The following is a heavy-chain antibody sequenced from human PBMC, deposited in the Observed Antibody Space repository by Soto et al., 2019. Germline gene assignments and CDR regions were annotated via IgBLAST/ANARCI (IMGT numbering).Heavy chain of an antibody. Sequence: EVQLVESGGGLVQPGGSLRLSCAASGFTFRSYWMTWVRQSPGKGLEWVANIQQDGTEKNYVDSVKGRFTISRDNAKNSLYLQMNSLRAEDTAVYYCARDRYQSSNYYGSEFDYWGQGILVTVSS. D-gene: IGHD3-10*01. CDR3: ARDRYQSSNYYGSEFDY. J-gene: IGHJ4*02. CDR1: GFTFRSYW. CDR2: IQQDGTEK. V-gene: IGHV3-7*01.